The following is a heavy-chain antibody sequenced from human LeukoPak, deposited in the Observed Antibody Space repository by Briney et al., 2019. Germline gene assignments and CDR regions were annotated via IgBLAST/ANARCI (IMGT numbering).Heavy chain of an antibody. CDR1: GGSISISSYY. V-gene: IGHV4-61*02. Sequence: SETLSLTCTVSGGSISISSYYWGWIRQPAGKGLEWIGRIYTSGSTNYNPSLKSRVTISVDTSKNQFSLKLSSVTAADTAVYYCARVVGATNEYYYYYYMDVWGKGTTVTISS. D-gene: IGHD1-26*01. CDR3: ARVVGATNEYYYYYYMDV. J-gene: IGHJ6*03. CDR2: IYTSGST.